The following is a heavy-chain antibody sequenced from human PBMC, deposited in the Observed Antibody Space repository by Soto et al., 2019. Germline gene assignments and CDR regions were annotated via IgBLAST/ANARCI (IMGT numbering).Heavy chain of an antibody. CDR1: GFTFINYA. Sequence: QEQLVESGGGVVQPGRSLRLSCRVSGFTFINYAMHWVRQAPGKGLEWVALISGDGTNQYYADSVKGRLTISRDNSRNTLYLQMNSLRADDTAVYYRARHLSHLRTGWLDPWGQGTLVTVSS. V-gene: IGHV3-30-3*01. CDR2: ISGDGTNQ. J-gene: IGHJ5*02. CDR3: ARHLSHLRTGWLDP. D-gene: IGHD7-27*01.